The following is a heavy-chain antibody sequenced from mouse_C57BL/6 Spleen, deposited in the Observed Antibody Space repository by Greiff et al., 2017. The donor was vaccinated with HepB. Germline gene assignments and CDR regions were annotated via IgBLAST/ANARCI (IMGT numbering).Heavy chain of an antibody. Sequence: VKLMESGAELVRPGASVKLSCKASGYTFTDYYINWVKQRPGQGLEWIARIYPGSGNTYYNEKFKGKATLTAEKSSSTAYMQLSSLTSEDSAVYFCARSYYPDFDYWGQGTTLTVSS. V-gene: IGHV1-76*01. CDR2: IYPGSGNT. CDR3: ARSYYPDFDY. CDR1: GYTFTDYY. J-gene: IGHJ2*01. D-gene: IGHD1-1*01.